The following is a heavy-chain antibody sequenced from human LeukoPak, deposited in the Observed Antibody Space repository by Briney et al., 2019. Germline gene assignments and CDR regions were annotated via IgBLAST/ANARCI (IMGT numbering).Heavy chain of an antibody. D-gene: IGHD1-14*01. CDR3: ARYKNYYFDS. CDR1: GGSISNYY. CDR2: IYSSGTT. V-gene: IGHV4-59*12. J-gene: IGHJ4*02. Sequence: SETLSLTCTVSGGSISNYYWSWIRQPPGKGLEWIGHIYSSGTTSYNPSLKSRVTISVDSSKNQFSLKLSSVTAADTAVYYCARYKNYYFDSWGQGIPVTVSS.